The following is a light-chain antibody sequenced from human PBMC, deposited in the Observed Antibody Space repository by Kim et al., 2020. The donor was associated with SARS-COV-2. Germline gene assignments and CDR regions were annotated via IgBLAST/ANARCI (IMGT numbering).Light chain of an antibody. V-gene: IGLV3-1*01. J-gene: IGLJ3*02. CDR2: QDS. Sequence: SYELTQPPSVSVSPGQTASITCSGDKLGDKYACWYQQKPGQSPVLVIYQDSKRPSGIPERFSGSNSGNTATLTISGTQAMDEADYYCQAWDSSLNWVLGGGTQLTVL. CDR1: KLGDKY. CDR3: QAWDSSLNWV.